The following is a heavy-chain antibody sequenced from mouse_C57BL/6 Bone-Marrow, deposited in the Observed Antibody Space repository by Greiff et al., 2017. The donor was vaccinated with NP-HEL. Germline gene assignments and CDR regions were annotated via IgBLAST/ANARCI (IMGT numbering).Heavy chain of an antibody. CDR3: TPYGNYKGANWYFDV. CDR1: GFNIKDDY. CDR2: IDPENGDT. Sequence: EVQLQQSGAELVRPGASVKLSCTASGFNIKDDYMHWVKQRPEQGLEWIGWIDPENGDTEYASKFQGKATITADTSSNTAYLQLSSLTSEDTAVYYCTPYGNYKGANWYFDVWGTGTTVTVSS. D-gene: IGHD2-1*01. J-gene: IGHJ1*03. V-gene: IGHV14-4*01.